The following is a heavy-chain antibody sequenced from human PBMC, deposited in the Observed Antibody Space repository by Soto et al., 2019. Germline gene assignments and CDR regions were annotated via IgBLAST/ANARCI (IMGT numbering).Heavy chain of an antibody. J-gene: IGHJ4*02. V-gene: IGHV3-43D*04. D-gene: IGHD5-18*01. CDR1: GFPFDDYA. CDR3: AKGGGYTYGLFDY. CDR2: ISWDGDIT. Sequence: EVQLVESGGVVVQPGGSLRLSCAASGFPFDDYAMHWVRQALGKGLEWVSFISWDGDITYYADSVKGRFTISRDNSQNSLYLQMNSLRGEDTAFYYCAKGGGYTYGLFDYWGQGTQVTVSS.